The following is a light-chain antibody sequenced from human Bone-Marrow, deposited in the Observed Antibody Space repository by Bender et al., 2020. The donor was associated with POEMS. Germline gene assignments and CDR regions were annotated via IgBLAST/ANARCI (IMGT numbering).Light chain of an antibody. Sequence: QSVLTQPPSASGTPGQRVTISCSGGSSNIGAHAVNWYQHLPGPAPKLLIHSSHRRPSEVPDRFSGSRSGNSASLAISGLQAEDEADYYCAVWDDSLNGWVFGGGTKLTVL. CDR3: AVWDDSLNGWV. CDR1: SSNIGAHA. J-gene: IGLJ3*02. V-gene: IGLV1-44*01. CDR2: SSH.